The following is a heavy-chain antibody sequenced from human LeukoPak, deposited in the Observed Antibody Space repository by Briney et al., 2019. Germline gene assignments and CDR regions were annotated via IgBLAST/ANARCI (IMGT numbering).Heavy chain of an antibody. D-gene: IGHD1-26*01. CDR2: ISSSSSSYI. J-gene: IGHJ4*02. V-gene: IGHV3-21*01. Sequence: GGSLRLSCAASGFTSSSYSMNWVRQAPGKGLEWVSSISSSSSSYIYYADSVKGRFTISRDNAKNSLYLQMNSLRAEDTAVYYCARGVGAIINPFDYWGQGTLVTVSS. CDR3: ARGVGAIINPFDY. CDR1: GFTSSSYS.